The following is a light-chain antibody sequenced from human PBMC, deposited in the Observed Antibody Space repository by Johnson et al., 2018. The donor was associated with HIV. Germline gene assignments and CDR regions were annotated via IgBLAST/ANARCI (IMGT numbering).Light chain of an antibody. CDR2: EIN. CDR3: VTWDSSLSAYV. J-gene: IGLJ1*01. V-gene: IGLV1-51*02. CDR1: SSNIGNNY. Sequence: QSVLTQPPSVSAAPGQKVTISCSGSSSNIGNNYVSWYQQLPGTAPKLLIFEINKRPSGIPARFSGSKSGTSATLGITGLQTGDAADYYCVTWDSSLSAYVFGTGTKVTVL.